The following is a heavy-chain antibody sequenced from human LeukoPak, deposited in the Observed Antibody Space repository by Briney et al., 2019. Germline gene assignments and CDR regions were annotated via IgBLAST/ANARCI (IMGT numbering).Heavy chain of an antibody. J-gene: IGHJ3*02. CDR3: ARERYCSSSSCPGALDI. CDR1: GLSLNYDW. Sequence: GGSLRLSCVASGLSLNYDWMSWVRQAPGKGLEWVGRIKGKTDGETTGYAAPVKGRFTISRDDSKNTLYLQMNSLETEDTAVYHCARERYCSSSSCPGALDIWGQGTEVTVSS. V-gene: IGHV3-15*05. CDR2: IKGKTDGETT. D-gene: IGHD2-2*01.